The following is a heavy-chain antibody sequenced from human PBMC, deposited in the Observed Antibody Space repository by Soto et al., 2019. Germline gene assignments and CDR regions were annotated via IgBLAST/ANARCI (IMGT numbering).Heavy chain of an antibody. V-gene: IGHV4-59*08. CDR3: ARLRFPYCSGGSCYSAYYYYMDV. D-gene: IGHD2-15*01. CDR1: GGSISSYY. Sequence: SETLSLTCTVSGGSISSYYWSWIRQPPGKGLEWIGYIYYSGSTNYNPSLKSRVTISVDTSKNQFSLKLSSVTAADTAVYYCARLRFPYCSGGSCYSAYYYYMDVWGKGTTVTVSS. CDR2: IYYSGST. J-gene: IGHJ6*03.